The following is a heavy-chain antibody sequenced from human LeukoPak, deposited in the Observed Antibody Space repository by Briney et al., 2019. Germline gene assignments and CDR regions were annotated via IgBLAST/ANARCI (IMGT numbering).Heavy chain of an antibody. J-gene: IGHJ3*02. D-gene: IGHD2-15*01. CDR1: VGPFSSYY. CDR2: IYYSGST. Sequence: PSVPLSLTCTVSVGPFSSYYWSWIRQSPGKGLEWIGYIYYSGSTNYNPSLKSRVTISVDTSKHQFPLKLTSVPAADTAVYYCARALSGGSGLSSDAFDIWGQGPMVTVSS. CDR3: ARALSGGSGLSSDAFDI. V-gene: IGHV4-59*07.